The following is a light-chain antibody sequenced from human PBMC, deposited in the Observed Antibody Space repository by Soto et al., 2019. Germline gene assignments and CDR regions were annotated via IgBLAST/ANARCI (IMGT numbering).Light chain of an antibody. J-gene: IGKJ5*01. CDR2: DTS. Sequence: EIVLTQSPATLSLSPGERATLSCRTSQTIRGLLNWYQQRPGQAPRLLIYDTSTRATDIPARFSGSGSGTDSILTISRLDPEDFVVYFCQQRNNWPITFGQGTRLDIK. V-gene: IGKV3-11*01. CDR1: QTIRGL. CDR3: QQRNNWPIT.